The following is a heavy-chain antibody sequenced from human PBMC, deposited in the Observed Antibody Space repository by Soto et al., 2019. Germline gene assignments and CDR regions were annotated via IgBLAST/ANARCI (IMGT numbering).Heavy chain of an antibody. J-gene: IGHJ4*02. CDR2: INHSGST. Sequence: SETLSLTCAVYGGSFSGYYWSWIRQPPGKGLEWIGEINHSGSTNYNPSLKSRVTISVDTSKNQFSLKLSSVTAADTAVYYCARGRYCSGGSCVPFDYWGQGTLVTVSS. D-gene: IGHD2-15*01. V-gene: IGHV4-34*01. CDR3: ARGRYCSGGSCVPFDY. CDR1: GGSFSGYY.